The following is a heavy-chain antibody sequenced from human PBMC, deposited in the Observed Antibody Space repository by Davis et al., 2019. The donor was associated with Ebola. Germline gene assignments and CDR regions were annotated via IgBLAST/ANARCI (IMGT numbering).Heavy chain of an antibody. V-gene: IGHV1-69*04. CDR3: ARGRYCSSTSCYFDY. D-gene: IGHD2-2*01. Sequence: SVKVSCKASGGTFSSYAISWVRQAPGQGLEWMGRIIPILGIASYAQKFQGRVTITADKSTSTAYMELRSLRSDDTAVYYCARGRYCSSTSCYFDYWGQGTLVTVSS. CDR2: IIPILGIA. CDR1: GGTFSSYA. J-gene: IGHJ4*02.